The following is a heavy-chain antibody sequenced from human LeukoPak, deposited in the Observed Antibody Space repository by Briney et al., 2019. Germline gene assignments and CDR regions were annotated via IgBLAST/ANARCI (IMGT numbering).Heavy chain of an antibody. CDR1: GFTFSSHW. CDR3: ARKFYSGPNWFDP. Sequence: PGGSLRLSCAASGFTFSSHWMSWVRQAPGKGLEWVANIKEDGSEKYYLDSVKGRFTISRDNAKNSLYLQMNSLRAEDTAVYYCARKFYSGPNWFDPWGQGTLVTVSS. V-gene: IGHV3-7*01. J-gene: IGHJ5*02. D-gene: IGHD2/OR15-2a*01. CDR2: IKEDGSEK.